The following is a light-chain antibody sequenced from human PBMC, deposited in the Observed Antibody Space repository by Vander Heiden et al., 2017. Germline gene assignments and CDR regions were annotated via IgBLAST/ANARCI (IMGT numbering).Light chain of an antibody. J-gene: IGLJ2*01. CDR3: AAWDDSLSGHVV. CDR2: RNN. Sequence: QSVLTQPPSVSGTPGQRVTISCSGGTSNIGSNHVYWYQQVPGTAPKFLIYRNNQRPSGVPDRISGSKSGTSASLAISGLRSEDEATYYCAAWDDSLSGHVVFGGGTKLTVL. V-gene: IGLV1-47*01. CDR1: TSNIGSNH.